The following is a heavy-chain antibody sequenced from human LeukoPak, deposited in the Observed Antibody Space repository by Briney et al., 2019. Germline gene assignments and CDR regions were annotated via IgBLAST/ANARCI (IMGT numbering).Heavy chain of an antibody. V-gene: IGHV3-23*01. CDR1: GFTFSSYA. D-gene: IGHD1-26*01. J-gene: IGHJ4*02. Sequence: GGSLRLSCAASGFTFSSYAMSWVRQAPGKGLVWVSAISGSGGSTYYADAVKGRFTISRDNSKNTLYLQMNSLRAEDTAVYYCANMKESLVGATSCFFYWGQGTLVTVSS. CDR2: ISGSGGST. CDR3: ANMKESLVGATSCFFY.